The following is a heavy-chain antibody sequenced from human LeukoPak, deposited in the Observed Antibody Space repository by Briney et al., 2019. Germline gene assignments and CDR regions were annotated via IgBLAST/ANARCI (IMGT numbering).Heavy chain of an antibody. Sequence: GGSLRLSYEASGFTFSTYAVMWVRQAPGKGLEWVSAMTVTGSGGATQYADSVKGRFTISRDDSKNTLYLQMNSLRAEDTAVYYCARTYDYGRGPPGDAFDNWGQGTLVTVPS. CDR1: GFTFSTYA. J-gene: IGHJ3*02. V-gene: IGHV3-23*01. CDR3: ARTYDYGRGPPGDAFDN. CDR2: MTVTGSGGAT. D-gene: IGHD3-3*01.